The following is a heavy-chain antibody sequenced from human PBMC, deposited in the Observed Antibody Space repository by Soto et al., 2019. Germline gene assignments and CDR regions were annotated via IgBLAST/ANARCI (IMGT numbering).Heavy chain of an antibody. CDR3: ARIGYSSSSFDY. D-gene: IGHD6-6*01. Sequence: PGGSLRLSCAASGFTFSNYWMTWARQAPGKGLEWVANIKQDGSTKYYVDSVKGRFTISRDNAKNSLYPQINSLRAEDTAVYLCARIGYSSSSFDYWGQGTLVTVSS. J-gene: IGHJ4*02. CDR1: GFTFSNYW. CDR2: IKQDGSTK. V-gene: IGHV3-7*01.